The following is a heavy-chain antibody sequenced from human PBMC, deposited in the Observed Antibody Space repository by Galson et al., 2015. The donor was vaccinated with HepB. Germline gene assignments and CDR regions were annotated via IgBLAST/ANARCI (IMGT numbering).Heavy chain of an antibody. CDR2: IIPIYVTP. D-gene: IGHD2-8*01. V-gene: IGHV1-69*06. Sequence: SVKVSCKASGGTFSSYAIGWIRQAPGQGLEWMGGIIPIYVTPHYPQKFQGRVTITVDKSSSIAYMELSSLKSEDTAVYYCGRLNPGVNCINGRCPLLYYYHVGDVWGQGTTVTVSS. CDR1: GGTFSSYA. J-gene: IGHJ6*02. CDR3: GRLNPGVNCINGRCPLLYYYHVGDV.